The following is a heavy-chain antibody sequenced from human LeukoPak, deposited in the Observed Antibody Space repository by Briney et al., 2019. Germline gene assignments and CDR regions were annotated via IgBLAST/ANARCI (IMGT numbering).Heavy chain of an antibody. CDR3: ARGPRDYYDSSGYFPSDY. V-gene: IGHV3-33*01. CDR1: GFTFSSYG. J-gene: IGHJ4*02. CDR2: IWYDGSNK. Sequence: GGSLRLSCAASGFTFSSYGMHWVRQAPGKGLEWVAVIWYDGSNKYYADSVKGRFTISRDNSKNSLYLQMNSLRAEDTALYHCARGPRDYYDSSGYFPSDYWGQGTLVTVSS. D-gene: IGHD3-22*01.